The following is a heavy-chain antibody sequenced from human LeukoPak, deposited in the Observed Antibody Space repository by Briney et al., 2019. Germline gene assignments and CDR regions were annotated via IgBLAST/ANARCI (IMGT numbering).Heavy chain of an antibody. CDR2: ISGSGGST. V-gene: IGHV3-23*01. CDR1: GFTFSDYY. D-gene: IGHD2-2*01. CDR3: AKDPVASPDAFDI. Sequence: GGSLRLSCAASGFTFSDYYMSWIRQAPGKGLEWVSAISGSGGSTYYADSVKGRFTISRDNSKNTLYLQMNSLRAEDTAVYYCAKDPVASPDAFDIWGQGTMVTVSS. J-gene: IGHJ3*02.